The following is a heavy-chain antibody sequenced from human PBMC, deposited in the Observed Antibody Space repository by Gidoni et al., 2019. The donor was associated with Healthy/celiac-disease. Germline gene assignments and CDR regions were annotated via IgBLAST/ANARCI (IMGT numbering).Heavy chain of an antibody. CDR1: GFHFSSDA. J-gene: IGHJ4*02. Sequence: EVQLLESGGGLVHPGGSLSLSCAASGFHFSSDAMSWVRQAPGKGLGWVSAIRGSGGSKEDEDYVKGRFTISRDKSKNKLYLKRNSLRDEDTAVYYWAKEPNWNDDLGFDYWGQGTLVTVSS. D-gene: IGHD1-20*01. CDR3: AKEPNWNDDLGFDY. V-gene: IGHV3-23*01. CDR2: IRGSGGSK.